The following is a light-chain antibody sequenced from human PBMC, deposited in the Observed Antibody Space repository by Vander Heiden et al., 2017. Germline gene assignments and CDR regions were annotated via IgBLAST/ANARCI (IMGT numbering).Light chain of an antibody. CDR2: EVS. J-gene: IGLJ3*02. CDR3: CSYAGSSTLV. CDR1: SSDVGSYNL. Sequence: QSALNQPASVSGSPGQSITISCTGTSSDVGSYNLVSWYQQHPGKAPKLMIYEVSKRTSGVSNRFSGSKSGNTASLTISGLQAEDEADYYCCSYAGSSTLVFGGGTKLTVL. V-gene: IGLV2-23*02.